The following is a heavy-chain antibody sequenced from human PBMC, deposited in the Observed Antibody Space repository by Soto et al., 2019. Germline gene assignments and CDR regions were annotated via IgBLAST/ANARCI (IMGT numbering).Heavy chain of an antibody. J-gene: IGHJ6*02. Sequence: SETLSLTCTVSGGSISSYYWSWIRQPPGKGLEWIGYIYYSGSTNYNPSLKSRVTISVDTSKNQFSLKLSSVTAADTAVYYCARVLRYFDWLLQGSAPPYLDVWGQGTTVTVSS. CDR3: ARVLRYFDWLLQGSAPPYLDV. CDR1: GGSISSYY. V-gene: IGHV4-59*08. CDR2: IYYSGST. D-gene: IGHD3-9*01.